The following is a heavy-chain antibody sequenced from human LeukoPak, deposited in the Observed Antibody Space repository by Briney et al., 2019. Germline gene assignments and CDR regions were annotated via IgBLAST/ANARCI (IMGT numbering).Heavy chain of an antibody. D-gene: IGHD3-22*01. CDR1: GFTFSSYG. CDR2: ISGSGGST. V-gene: IGHV3-23*01. J-gene: IGHJ6*03. CDR3: ARGGSGSGYHYYYYYMDV. Sequence: GGSLRLSCAASGFTFSSYGMSWVRQAPGKGLEWVSAISGSGGSTYYADSVKGRFTISRDNSKNTLYLQMNSLRVEDTAVYYCARGGSGSGYHYYYYYMDVWGKGTTVTISS.